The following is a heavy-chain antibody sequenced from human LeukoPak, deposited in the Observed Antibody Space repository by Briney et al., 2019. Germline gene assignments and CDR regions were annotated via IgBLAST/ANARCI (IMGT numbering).Heavy chain of an antibody. Sequence: PSETLSLTCTVSGGSISSYYWSWIRQPPGKGLEWIGYIYYSGSTNYNPSLKSRVTISVDTSKNQFSLKLSSVTAADTAVYYCARGEYYGSGSYYKPYYFDYWGQGTLVTVSS. V-gene: IGHV4-59*08. CDR3: ARGEYYGSGSYYKPYYFDY. CDR1: GGSISSYY. CDR2: IYYSGST. D-gene: IGHD3-10*01. J-gene: IGHJ4*02.